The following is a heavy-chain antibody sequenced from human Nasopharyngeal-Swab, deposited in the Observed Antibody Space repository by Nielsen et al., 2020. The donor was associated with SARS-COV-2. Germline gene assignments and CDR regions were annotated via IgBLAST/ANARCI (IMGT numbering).Heavy chain of an antibody. J-gene: IGHJ4*02. CDR1: GFTFSSYV. D-gene: IGHD3-10*01. Sequence: SLKTSCAASGFTFSSYVMHWVRQAPGKGLEWVAVISYDGSNKYYADSVKGRFTISRDNSKNTLYLQMNSLRAEDTAVYYCAKDSDYYGSGSPFYWGQGTLVTVSS. V-gene: IGHV3-30*18. CDR3: AKDSDYYGSGSPFY. CDR2: ISYDGSNK.